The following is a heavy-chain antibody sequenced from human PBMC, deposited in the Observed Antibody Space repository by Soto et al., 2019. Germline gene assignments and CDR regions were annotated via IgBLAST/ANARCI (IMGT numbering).Heavy chain of an antibody. CDR3: AREYSSSSSFDY. CDR1: GGSVSSGSYY. J-gene: IGHJ4*02. Sequence: PSETLSLTCTVSGGSVSSGSYYWSWIRQPPGKGLEWIGYIYYSGSTNYNPSLKSRVTISVDTSKNQFSLKLSSVTAADTAVYYCAREYSSSSSFDYWGQGTLVTVS. CDR2: IYYSGST. V-gene: IGHV4-61*01. D-gene: IGHD6-6*01.